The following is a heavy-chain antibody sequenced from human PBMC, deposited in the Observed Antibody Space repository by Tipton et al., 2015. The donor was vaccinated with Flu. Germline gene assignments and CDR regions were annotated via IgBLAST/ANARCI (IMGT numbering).Heavy chain of an antibody. CDR1: GFDFTKYW. D-gene: IGHD1-1*01. CDR2: IYPYDSDI. J-gene: IGHJ6*02. V-gene: IGHV5-51*03. Sequence: VQLVQSGAEAKEPGESLKISCQGSGFDFTKYWFAWVRQMPGKGLEWMGVIYPYDSDIRYSPSFRGQVTISADQSINTAYVQWSSLKASDTALYFCARLTGLGTIRATDVWGQGTTVTVS. CDR3: ARLTGLGTIRATDV.